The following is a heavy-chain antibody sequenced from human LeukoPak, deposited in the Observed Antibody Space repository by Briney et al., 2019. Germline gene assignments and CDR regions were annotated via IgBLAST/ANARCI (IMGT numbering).Heavy chain of an antibody. CDR2: INPNDGDT. CDR3: ARANFLYCSSTSCLFDY. D-gene: IGHD2-2*01. J-gene: IGHJ4*02. Sequence: ASVKVSCKASGYTFTDYYMHWVRQAPGQGFEWMGWINPNDGDTYYAQKFQSRVTMTRDTSISTAHMEVSRLRSDDTAVYYCARANFLYCSSTSCLFDYWGQGTLVTVSS. CDR1: GYTFTDYY. V-gene: IGHV1-2*02.